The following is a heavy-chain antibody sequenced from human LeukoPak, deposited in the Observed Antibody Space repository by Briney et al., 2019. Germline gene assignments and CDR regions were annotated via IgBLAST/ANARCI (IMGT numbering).Heavy chain of an antibody. CDR3: ARDFRTGYFDY. J-gene: IGHJ4*02. D-gene: IGHD1-14*01. CDR1: GGSISSYY. V-gene: IGHV4-59*01. CDR2: IYYSGST. Sequence: PSETLSLTCTVSGGSISSYYWSWLRQPPGKGLEGIGYIYYSGSTNYNPSLKSRVTISVDTSKNQFSLKLSSVTAADTAVYYCARDFRTGYFDYWGQGTLVTVSS.